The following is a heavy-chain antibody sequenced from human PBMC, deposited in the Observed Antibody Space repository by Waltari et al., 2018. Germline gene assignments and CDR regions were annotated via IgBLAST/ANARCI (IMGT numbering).Heavy chain of an antibody. CDR2: ITGSGDLI. CDR1: GFSFRSSS. D-gene: IGHD2-8*01. CDR3: ARNGVGYEYYYMDV. Sequence: EVQLVESGGGLVTPGGSLTLSCAASGFSFRSSSMNWVRQAPGKDLEWVASITGSGDLIYYADSVKGRVTISRDNAKNTLFLQVNSLRAEDTGIYYCARNGVGYEYYYMDVWGKGTAVTVSS. J-gene: IGHJ6*03. V-gene: IGHV3-21*01.